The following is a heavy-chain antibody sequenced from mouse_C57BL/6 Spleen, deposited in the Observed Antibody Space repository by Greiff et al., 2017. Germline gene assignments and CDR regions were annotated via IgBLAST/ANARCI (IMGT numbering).Heavy chain of an antibody. J-gene: IGHJ3*01. CDR1: GYTFTDYK. D-gene: IGHD1-1*02. CDR3: ASGGLVAWFAY. Sequence: EVQLQQSGPELVKPGASVKMSCKASGYTFTDYKMHWVKQSHGKSLEWIGYINPNNGGTSYNQKFKGKATLTVNKSSSTAYMELRSLTSEDSAVYYCASGGLVAWFAYWGQGTLVTVSA. V-gene: IGHV1-22*01. CDR2: INPNNGGT.